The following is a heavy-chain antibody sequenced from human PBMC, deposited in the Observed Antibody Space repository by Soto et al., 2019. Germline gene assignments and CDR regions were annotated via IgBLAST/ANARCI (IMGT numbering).Heavy chain of an antibody. J-gene: IGHJ2*01. V-gene: IGHV3-74*01. CDR1: GFTFSSYW. D-gene: IGHD3-3*01. CDR2: INSDGSST. CDR3: ARGADFWSGYYWYFDL. Sequence: GGSLRLSCAASGFTFSSYWMHWVRQAPGKGLVWVSRINSDGSSTSYADSVKGRFTISRDNAKNTLYLQMNSLRAEDTAVYYCARGADFWSGYYWYFDLWGRGTLVTVSS.